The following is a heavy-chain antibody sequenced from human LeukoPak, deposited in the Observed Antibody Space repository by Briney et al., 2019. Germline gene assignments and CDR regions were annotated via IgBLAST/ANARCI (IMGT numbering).Heavy chain of an antibody. J-gene: IGHJ5*02. CDR3: ARDNWDYVGPNWSDR. Sequence: PGRSLRLSCAASGFSFSTYGMHWVRQAPGKGLEGVAVISYDGSAQYYVDSVKGRFTISRDNSKNTLYLQMNSLRAEDTAVYYCARDNWDYVGPNWSDRWGQGTLVTVSS. D-gene: IGHD1-7*01. CDR2: ISYDGSAQ. CDR1: GFSFSTYG. V-gene: IGHV3-30*03.